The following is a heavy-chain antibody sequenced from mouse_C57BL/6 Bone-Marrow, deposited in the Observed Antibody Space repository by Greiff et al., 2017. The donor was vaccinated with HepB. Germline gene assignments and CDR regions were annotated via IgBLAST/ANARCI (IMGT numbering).Heavy chain of an antibody. CDR3: ARGGDGYLYYFDY. Sequence: QVQLQQPGAELVRPGSSVKLSCKASGYTFTSYWMHWVKQRPIQGLEWIGNIDPSDSETHYNQKFKDKATLTVDKSSSTAYMQLSSLTSEDSAVYYCARGGDGYLYYFDYWGQGTTLTVSS. CDR2: IDPSDSET. CDR1: GYTFTSYW. D-gene: IGHD2-3*01. J-gene: IGHJ2*01. V-gene: IGHV1-52*01.